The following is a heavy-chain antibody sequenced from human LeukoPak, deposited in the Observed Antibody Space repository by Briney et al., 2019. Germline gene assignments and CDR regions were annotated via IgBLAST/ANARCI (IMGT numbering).Heavy chain of an antibody. J-gene: IGHJ6*02. D-gene: IGHD5-24*01. CDR2: IRSKAYGGTT. CDR3: TRVDQRSQDYYYGMDV. V-gene: IGHV3-49*03. Sequence: GESLKISCTASGFTFGDYAMSWFRQAPGKGLEWVGFIRSKAYGGTTEYAASVKGRFTISRDDSKSIAYLQMNSLKTEDTAVYYCTRVDQRSQDYYYGMDVWGQGTTVTVSS. CDR1: GFTFGDYA.